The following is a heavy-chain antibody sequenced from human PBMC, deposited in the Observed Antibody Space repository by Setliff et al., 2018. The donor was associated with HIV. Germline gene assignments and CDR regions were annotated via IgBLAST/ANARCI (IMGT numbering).Heavy chain of an antibody. D-gene: IGHD3-16*01. CDR1: GGSIRTGAYY. J-gene: IGHJ5*01. V-gene: IGHV4-39*07. CDR3: ARGGAVSADFDS. CDR2: IYYDGRT. Sequence: TLSLTCTASGGSIRTGAYYWGWIRQPPGKGLEWIGSIYYDGRTFYKPSLKSRLTISVDTSKNQFSLSLNSVTAADTAVYFCARGGAVSADFDSWGQGTLVTVSS.